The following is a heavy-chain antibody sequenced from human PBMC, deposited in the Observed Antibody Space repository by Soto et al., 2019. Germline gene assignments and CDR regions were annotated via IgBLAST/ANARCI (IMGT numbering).Heavy chain of an antibody. D-gene: IGHD6-13*01. Sequence: PSETLSLTCTVSGGSISSSSYYWGWIRQPPGKGLEWIGSIYYGGSTYYNPSLKSRVTISVDTSKNQFSLKLSSVTAADTAVYYCARHAGSSWYYFDYWGQGTLVTVSS. CDR1: GGSISSSSYY. J-gene: IGHJ4*02. CDR2: IYYGGST. CDR3: ARHAGSSWYYFDY. V-gene: IGHV4-39*01.